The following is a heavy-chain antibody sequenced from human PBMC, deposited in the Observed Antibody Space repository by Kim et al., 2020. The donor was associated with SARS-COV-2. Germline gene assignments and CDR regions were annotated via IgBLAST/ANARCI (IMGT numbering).Heavy chain of an antibody. CDR1: GYSISSGYY. J-gene: IGHJ4*02. CDR3: ARVGHKGGCDY. D-gene: IGHD3-16*01. CDR2: IYHSGST. V-gene: IGHV4-38-2*02. Sequence: SETLSLTCTVSGYSISSGYYWGWIRQPPGKGLEWIGSIYHSGSTYYNPSLKSRVTISVDTSKNQFSLKLSSVTAADTAVYYCARVGHKGGCDYWGQGTLV.